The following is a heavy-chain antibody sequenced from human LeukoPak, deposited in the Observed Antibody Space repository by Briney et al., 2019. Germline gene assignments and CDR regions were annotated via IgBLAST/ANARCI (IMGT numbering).Heavy chain of an antibody. CDR2: IKQDGSEK. CDR3: ARGVWAPFDS. V-gene: IGHV3-7*01. D-gene: IGHD7-27*01. Sequence: PGGSLRLSCAASGFSISNYWMNWVRQAPGKGLEWVANIKQDGSEKNNVDSVKGRFTISRDNAKNSLILQMNSLRDEDTAVYYCARGVWAPFDSWGQGTLVSVSS. CDR1: GFSISNYW. J-gene: IGHJ4*02.